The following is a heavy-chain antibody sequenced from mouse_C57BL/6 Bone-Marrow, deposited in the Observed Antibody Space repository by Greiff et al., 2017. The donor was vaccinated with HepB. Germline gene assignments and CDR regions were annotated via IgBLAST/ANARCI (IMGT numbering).Heavy chain of an antibody. CDR2: IHPNSGST. V-gene: IGHV1-64*01. CDR1: GYTFTSYW. J-gene: IGHJ3*01. CDR3: ASPPYDGNFWFAY. D-gene: IGHD2-10*01. Sequence: QVQLQQPGAELVKPGASVKLSCKASGYTFTSYWMHWVKQRPGQGLEWIGMIHPNSGSTNYNEKFKGKATLTVDKSSSTAYMQLSSLTSEDSAVYDCASPPYDGNFWFAYWGQGTLVTVSA.